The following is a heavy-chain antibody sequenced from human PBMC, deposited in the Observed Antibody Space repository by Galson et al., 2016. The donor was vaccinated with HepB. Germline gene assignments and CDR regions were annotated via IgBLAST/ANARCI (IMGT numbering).Heavy chain of an antibody. Sequence: SETLSLTCAVSGGSISSSNWWSWVRQPPGKGLEWIGEIYHSGRANYNPSLNSRVTISGDASKNFFSLKLTSVTAADTAVYYCARAHCSGGSCYGGLFDFWGQGTPVTVSS. CDR1: GGSISSSNW. J-gene: IGHJ4*02. CDR2: IYHSGRA. D-gene: IGHD2-15*01. CDR3: ARAHCSGGSCYGGLFDF. V-gene: IGHV4-4*02.